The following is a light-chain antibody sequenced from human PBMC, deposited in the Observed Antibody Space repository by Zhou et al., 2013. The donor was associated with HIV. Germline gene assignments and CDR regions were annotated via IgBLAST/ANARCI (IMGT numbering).Light chain of an antibody. CDR1: SSNIGSNT. CDR3: AAWDDNLSGVV. CDR2: RNN. Sequence: QSVLTQPPSASGTPGQRVTISCSGSSSNIGSNTVNWYQQLPGTAPKLLIYRNNQRPSGVPDRISGSKSGTSASLAISGLRSEDEAVYYCAAWDDNLSGVVFGGGTKLTVL. V-gene: IGLV1-47*01. J-gene: IGLJ2*01.